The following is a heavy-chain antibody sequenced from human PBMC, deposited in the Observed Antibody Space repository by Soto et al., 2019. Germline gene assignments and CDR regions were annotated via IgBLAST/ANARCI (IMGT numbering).Heavy chain of an antibody. V-gene: IGHV2-5*02. J-gene: IGHJ4*02. D-gene: IGHD4-4*01. CDR3: ALSTTMKSSDY. Sequence: QITLKESGPTLVKPTQTLTLTCTFSGFSLSTSGVGVGWIRQPPGKALEWLALIYWDDDERYSPSLDSRLTITKDTSKNQVVLTMTNMDSVDTVTYYCALSTTMKSSDYWGQGTLFTVDS. CDR2: IYWDDDE. CDR1: GFSLSTSGVG.